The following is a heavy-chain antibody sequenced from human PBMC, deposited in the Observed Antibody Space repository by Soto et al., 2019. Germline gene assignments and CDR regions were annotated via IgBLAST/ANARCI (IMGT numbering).Heavy chain of an antibody. CDR1: EFNFISYG. J-gene: IGHJ4*02. V-gene: IGHV3-33*01. CDR3: ARDRQPDGIWTFDY. CDR2: IWYDGSNK. Sequence: GGSLRLSCAASEFNFISYGMHWVRPAPGKGLEWVAVIWYDGSNKYYADSVKGRFTISSDNSKNILYLQMNSLGVDDTAVYYCARDRQPDGIWTFDYWGRGILVTVSS. D-gene: IGHD2-15*01.